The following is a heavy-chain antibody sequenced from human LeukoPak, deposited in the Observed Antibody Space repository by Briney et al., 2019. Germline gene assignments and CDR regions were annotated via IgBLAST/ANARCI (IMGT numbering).Heavy chain of an antibody. V-gene: IGHV3-66*01. Sequence: GGSLRLSCAASGFTVSNNFMSWVRQAPGQGLEWVSLISGGGGPYYAASVKGRFTISRGNSENSLYLQMNSLRPEDTAAYYCARVVDSTRAFHVWGQGTLVIVSS. CDR1: GFTVSNNF. D-gene: IGHD3/OR15-3a*01. CDR3: ARVVDSTRAFHV. J-gene: IGHJ3*01. CDR2: ISGGGGP.